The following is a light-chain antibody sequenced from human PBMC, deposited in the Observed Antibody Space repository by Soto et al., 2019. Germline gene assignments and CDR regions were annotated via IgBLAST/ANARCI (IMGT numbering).Light chain of an antibody. CDR1: QSLLHSNGYNY. V-gene: IGKV2-28*01. J-gene: IGKJ4*01. Sequence: DIVMTQSPLSLPVTPGEPASISCRSSQSLLHSNGYNYLDWYLQKPGQSPQLLIYMGSSRASGVPDRFRGNGSGRDFTLKISRVEAEDVGVYYCMQALQTPLTFGGGTNVEIK. CDR3: MQALQTPLT. CDR2: MGS.